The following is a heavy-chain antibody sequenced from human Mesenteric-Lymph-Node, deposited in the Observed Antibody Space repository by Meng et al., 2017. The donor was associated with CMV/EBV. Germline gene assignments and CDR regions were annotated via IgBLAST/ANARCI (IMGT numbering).Heavy chain of an antibody. V-gene: IGHV3-21*01. D-gene: IGHD3-3*01. CDR1: GLSFSSYS. J-gene: IGHJ6*02. CDR3: VTGENQHNDLEMDV. CDR2: ISSGSSYI. Sequence: GESLKISCAASGLSFSSYSMNWVRQAAGKGLEWVSSISSGSSYIHYADSLKGRFVISRDNAKNSLYLQIHSLRVEDTAVYYCVTGENQHNDLEMDVWGQGTTVTVSS.